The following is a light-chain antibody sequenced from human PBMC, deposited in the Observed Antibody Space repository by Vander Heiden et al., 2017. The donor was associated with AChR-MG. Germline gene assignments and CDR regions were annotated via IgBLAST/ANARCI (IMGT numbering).Light chain of an antibody. V-gene: IGKV1-39*01. Sequence: DIQMTQAPSSLSASVGDRVTITCRASQSINIYLNWDQQKPGKAPKLLIYASSTLKSGVQSRFSGSGSGTDFTLTSSSLQTEDFETYYAQHSFTKTFGEGTRVEV. CDR1: QSINIY. CDR2: ASS. CDR3: QHSFTKT. J-gene: IGKJ1*01.